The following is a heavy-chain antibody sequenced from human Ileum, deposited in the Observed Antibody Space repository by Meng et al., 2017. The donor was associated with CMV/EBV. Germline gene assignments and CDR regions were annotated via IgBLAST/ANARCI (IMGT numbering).Heavy chain of an antibody. CDR3: ARGDYYGSGSYHDY. V-gene: IGHV3-30*03. D-gene: IGHD3-10*01. CDR2: ISFDGSNK. Sequence: GESLKISCEASGFTFSSYWMSWVRQAPGKGLEWVATISFDGSNKYYADSVKGRFTISRDNSKNTLYLQMNSQKTEDTAVYYCARGDYYGSGSYHDYWGQGTLVTVSS. J-gene: IGHJ4*02. CDR1: GFTFSSYW.